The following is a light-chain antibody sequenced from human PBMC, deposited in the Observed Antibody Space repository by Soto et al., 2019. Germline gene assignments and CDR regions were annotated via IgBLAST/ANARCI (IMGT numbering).Light chain of an antibody. Sequence: EIVLTQSPGTLSLSPGDRATLSCRASQSVSTNYLAWYQQSLGQAPRLLIYGASSRATGIPDRFSGNGSGTDFTLTIIRLEPEDFAVYYCHQYGSTPFTFGPGIKVDIK. V-gene: IGKV3-20*01. CDR2: GAS. CDR3: HQYGSTPFT. J-gene: IGKJ3*01. CDR1: QSVSTNY.